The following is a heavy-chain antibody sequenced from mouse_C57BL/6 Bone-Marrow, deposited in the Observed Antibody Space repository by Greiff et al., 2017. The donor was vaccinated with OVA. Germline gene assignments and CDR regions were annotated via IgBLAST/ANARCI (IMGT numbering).Heavy chain of an antibody. CDR3: ARGGYYGSNYAMDY. CDR2: TFYSGIT. D-gene: IGHD1-1*01. Sequence: EVHLVESGPSLVRPSQTLSLTCTVTGFSINSDCYWIWIRQFPGNKLEYIGYTFYSGITYYNPSLESRTYITRDTSKNQFSLKLSSVTTEDTATYYCARGGYYGSNYAMDYWGQGTSVTVSS. V-gene: IGHV3-3*01. CDR1: GFSINSDCY. J-gene: IGHJ4*01.